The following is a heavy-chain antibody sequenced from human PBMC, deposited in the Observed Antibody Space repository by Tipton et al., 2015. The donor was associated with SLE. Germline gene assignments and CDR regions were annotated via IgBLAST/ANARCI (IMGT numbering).Heavy chain of an antibody. Sequence: TLSLTCTVPGGSISIHYWSWIRQPPGKGLEWIGYIYYSGSTNYNPSLKSRVTISVDTSKNQFSLKLSSVTAADTAVYYCARETLGDSSSWTYYYGMDVWGQGTTVTVSS. CDR2: IYYSGST. J-gene: IGHJ6*02. V-gene: IGHV4-59*11. D-gene: IGHD6-13*01. CDR3: ARETLGDSSSWTYYYGMDV. CDR1: GGSISIHY.